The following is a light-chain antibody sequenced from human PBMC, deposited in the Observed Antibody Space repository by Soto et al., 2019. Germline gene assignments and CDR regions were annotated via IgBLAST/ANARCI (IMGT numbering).Light chain of an antibody. CDR1: QSVSSSF. CDR3: QQYESSPLT. J-gene: IGKJ4*01. Sequence: EIVLTQSPDTLSLSPGERATLSCRASQSVSSSFLAWYHQKPGQAPRLLIYRASSRVTCIPDRFTGSGYGTAFALTVSILEPEDFAVYYCQQYESSPLTFGGGTKVEIK. CDR2: RAS. V-gene: IGKV3-20*01.